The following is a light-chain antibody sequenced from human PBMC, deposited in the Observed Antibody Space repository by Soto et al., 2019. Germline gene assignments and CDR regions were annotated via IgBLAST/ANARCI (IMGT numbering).Light chain of an antibody. V-gene: IGKV1-33*01. Sequence: DIRMTQSPSPLXXXVXXXXXXXXRASQDIRNDLGWYQQKPGKAPKLQIYDASNLETGVPSRFSGSGSGTDFTFTISSLQPEDIATYYCQQYDNLPLFGQGTRLEI. CDR3: QQYDNLPL. CDR1: QDIRND. CDR2: DAS. J-gene: IGKJ5*01.